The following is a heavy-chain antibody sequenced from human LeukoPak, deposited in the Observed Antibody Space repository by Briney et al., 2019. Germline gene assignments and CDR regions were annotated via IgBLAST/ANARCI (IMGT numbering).Heavy chain of an antibody. CDR1: GFTFSSYA. V-gene: IGHV3-23*01. Sequence: GGSLRLSCAASGFTFSSYAMSWVRQAPGKGLEWVSGISASGGSTYYADSVKGRFTISRDNSKNTLYLQMNSLRAEDTAVYYCANYGSVSYFAYWGQGTLVTVSS. J-gene: IGHJ4*02. D-gene: IGHD3-10*01. CDR2: ISASGGST. CDR3: ANYGSVSYFAY.